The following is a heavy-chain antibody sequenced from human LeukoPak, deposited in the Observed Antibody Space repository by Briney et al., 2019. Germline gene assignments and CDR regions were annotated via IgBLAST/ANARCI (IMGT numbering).Heavy chain of an antibody. CDR2: INHSGST. D-gene: IGHD6-6*01. CDR3: ARGSPRGSSSRFDP. CDR1: GGSFSGYY. J-gene: IGHJ5*02. Sequence: SETLSLTCAVYGGSFSGYYWSWIRQPPGKGLEWVGEINHSGSTNYNPSPKRRVTISVDTSKNQFSLKLSSVTAADTAVYYCARGSPRGSSSRFDPWGQGTLVTVSS. V-gene: IGHV4-34*01.